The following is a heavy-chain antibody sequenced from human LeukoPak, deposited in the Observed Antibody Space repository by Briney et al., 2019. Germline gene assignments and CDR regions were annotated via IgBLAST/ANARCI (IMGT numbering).Heavy chain of an antibody. D-gene: IGHD2/OR15-2a*01. J-gene: IGHJ4*02. CDR2: IYWNDDK. CDR1: GFSLSTSALG. V-gene: IGHV2-5*01. Sequence: SGPTLVKPTQTLTLTCTFSGFSLSTSALGVGWFRQPPGKALECLALIYWNDDKNYSPSLRSRLTITKDTSENQVVLTMTNVDPVDTATYYCAHRQADCNNTFCQRYSAYWGQGILVTVSS. CDR3: AHRQADCNNTFCQRYSAY.